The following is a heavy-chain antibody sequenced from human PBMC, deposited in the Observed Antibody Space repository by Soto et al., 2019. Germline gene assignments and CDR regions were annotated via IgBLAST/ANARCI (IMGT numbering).Heavy chain of an antibody. D-gene: IGHD3-22*01. CDR2: ISGSGGST. CDR1: GFTFSSYA. Sequence: GSLRLSCAASGFTFSSYAMSWVRQAPGKGLEWVSAISGSGGSTYYADSVKGRFTISRDNSKNTLYLQMNSLRAEDTAVYYCAELSPTYYYDSSGYPGYWGRGTLVTVSS. CDR3: AELSPTYYYDSSGYPGY. V-gene: IGHV3-23*01. J-gene: IGHJ4*02.